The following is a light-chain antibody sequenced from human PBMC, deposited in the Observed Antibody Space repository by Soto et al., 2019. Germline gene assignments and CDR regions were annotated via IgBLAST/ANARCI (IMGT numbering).Light chain of an antibody. CDR2: QDR. J-gene: IGLJ2*01. CDR3: QAWDSSPVV. Sequence: SYELTQPPSVSVSPGQTASITCSGDKLGDKYACWYQQRPGQSPVLVIYQDRKRPSGIPERFSGSNSGNTATLTIIGTQAMDESDYYCQAWDSSPVVFGGGTKLTVL. CDR1: KLGDKY. V-gene: IGLV3-1*01.